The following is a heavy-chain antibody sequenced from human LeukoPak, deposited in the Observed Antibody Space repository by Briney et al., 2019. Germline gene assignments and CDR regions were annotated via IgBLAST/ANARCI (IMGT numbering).Heavy chain of an antibody. V-gene: IGHV4-59*01. CDR3: ARDLRIAATGDPIGY. Sequence: SETLSLTCAVSGGFISSYYWSWIRQPPGKGLEWVGCISDSGSTNYNPSLKSRVTMSVDTSKNQFSLKLSSVTAADTAFYYCARDLRIAATGDPIGYWGQGTLVTVSS. J-gene: IGHJ4*02. CDR2: ISDSGST. CDR1: GGFISSYY. D-gene: IGHD6-13*01.